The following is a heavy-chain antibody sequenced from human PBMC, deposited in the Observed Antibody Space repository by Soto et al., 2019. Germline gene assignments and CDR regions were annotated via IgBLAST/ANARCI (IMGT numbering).Heavy chain of an antibody. CDR2: IYYSGST. D-gene: IGHD2-21*02. V-gene: IGHV4-31*03. J-gene: IGHJ6*02. CDR1: GGSISSGGYY. Sequence: QVQLQESGPGLVKPSQTLSLTCTVSGGSISSGGYYWSWIRQHPGKGLEWIGYIYYSGSTYYNPSRKSRVSISVDTSKNQFSLKLSSVTAADTAVYYCAREGDSSSPLRYYGMDVWGQGTTVTVSS. CDR3: AREGDSSSPLRYYGMDV.